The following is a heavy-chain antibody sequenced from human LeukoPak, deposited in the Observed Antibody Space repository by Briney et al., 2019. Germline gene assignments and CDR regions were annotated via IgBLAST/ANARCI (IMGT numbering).Heavy chain of an antibody. CDR3: AKEPRHCGGDCFSLLDY. CDR1: GFTFSSYS. Sequence: GGSLTLSCAVSGFTFSSYSMSWVRHAPGKGLEWVSLITGSGGSTYYADFVKGRFTLCRDKCKNTLYLQMSSLSAEDTAVYYCAKEPRHCGGDCFSLLDYWGQGTLVTVSS. CDR2: ITGSGGST. J-gene: IGHJ4*02. D-gene: IGHD2-21*02. V-gene: IGHV3-23*01.